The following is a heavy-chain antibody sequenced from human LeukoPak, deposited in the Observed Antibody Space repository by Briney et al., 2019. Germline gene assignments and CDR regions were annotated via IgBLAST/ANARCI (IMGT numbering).Heavy chain of an antibody. J-gene: IGHJ5*02. CDR1: GFTFDDYA. Sequence: GRSLRLSCAASGFTFDDYAMHWVRQAPGKGLEWVSGISWNSGSIGYADSVKGRFTISRDNAKNSLYLQMNSLRAEDTALYYCAKGTRLLVNRFDPWGQGTLVTVSS. D-gene: IGHD2-15*01. CDR2: ISWNSGSI. V-gene: IGHV3-9*01. CDR3: AKGTRLLVNRFDP.